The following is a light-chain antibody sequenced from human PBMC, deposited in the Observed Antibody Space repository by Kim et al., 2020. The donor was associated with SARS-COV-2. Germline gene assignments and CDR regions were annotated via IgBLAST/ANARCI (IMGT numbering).Light chain of an antibody. Sequence: GSPGQTSSTTCSGEKFGVKYSSWYQQRPGQSPVPVISQTTRRPAGIPEPFSGSNAGNTATLTTSGTQAMDEADYDSHALDRNTAIFAGGTQLTVL. CDR1: KFGVKY. CDR3: HALDRNTAI. V-gene: IGLV3-1*01. J-gene: IGLJ2*01. CDR2: QTT.